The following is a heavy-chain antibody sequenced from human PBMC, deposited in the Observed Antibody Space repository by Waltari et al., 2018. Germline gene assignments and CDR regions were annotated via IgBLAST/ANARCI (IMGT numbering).Heavy chain of an antibody. Sequence: QMQLQESGPGLVKPSETLSLTCAVSGYSISSGYYWGWIRQPPGKGLEWIGSIYHSGSTYYNPSLKSRVTISVDTSKNQFSLKLSSVTAADTAVYYCARHIGIAAAGINWGQGTLVTVSS. CDR3: ARHIGIAAAGIN. D-gene: IGHD6-13*01. V-gene: IGHV4-38-2*01. CDR2: IYHSGST. CDR1: GYSISSGYY. J-gene: IGHJ4*02.